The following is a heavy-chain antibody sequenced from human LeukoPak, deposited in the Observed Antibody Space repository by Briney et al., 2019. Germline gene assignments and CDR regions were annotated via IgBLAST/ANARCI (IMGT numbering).Heavy chain of an antibody. J-gene: IGHJ6*04. V-gene: IGHV3-21*01. Sequence: GGSLRLSCAASGFTFSSYSINWVRQAPGKGLEWVSSISSSSSYIYYADSVKGRFTISRDNAKNSLYLQMNSLRAEDTAVYYCASPPGGYSSSMDVWGKGTTVTVSS. CDR1: GFTFSSYS. CDR2: ISSSSSYI. D-gene: IGHD6-13*01. CDR3: ASPPGGYSSSMDV.